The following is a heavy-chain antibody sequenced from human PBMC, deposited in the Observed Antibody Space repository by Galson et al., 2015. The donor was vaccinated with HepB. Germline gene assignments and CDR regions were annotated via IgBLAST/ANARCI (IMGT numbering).Heavy chain of an antibody. CDR1: GFIFRSYE. Sequence: SLRLSCAASGFIFRSYEMNWVRQAPGKGLEWVSYISDSGSTIYYADSVKGRFTISRDDAKNSLHLQMNSLRAEDTAVYYCARESRVAAINYYYYMDVYMDVWGKGTTVTVSS. CDR2: ISDSGSTI. D-gene: IGHD2-15*01. CDR3: ARESRVAAINYYYYMDVYMDV. J-gene: IGHJ6*03. V-gene: IGHV3-48*03.